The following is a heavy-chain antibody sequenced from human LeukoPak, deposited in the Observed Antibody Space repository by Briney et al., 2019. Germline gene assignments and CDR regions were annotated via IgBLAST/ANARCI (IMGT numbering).Heavy chain of an antibody. D-gene: IGHD6-19*01. J-gene: IGHJ6*02. CDR2: IWYDGSNK. CDR1: GFTFSSYS. V-gene: IGHV3-33*08. Sequence: GGSLRLSCAASGFTFSSYSMNWVRQAPGKGLEWVAVIWYDGSNKYYADSVKGRFTISRDNSKNTLYLQMNSLRAEDTAVYYCARDQQWLRNGYYYYGMDVWGQGTTVTVSS. CDR3: ARDQQWLRNGYYYYGMDV.